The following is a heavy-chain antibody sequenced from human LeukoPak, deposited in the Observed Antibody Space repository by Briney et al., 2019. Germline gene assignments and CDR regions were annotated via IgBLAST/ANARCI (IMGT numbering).Heavy chain of an antibody. J-gene: IGHJ3*02. CDR2: ISSSGSTI. CDR1: GFTFSDYY. CDR3: AKKNKYSSGWYGAFDI. D-gene: IGHD6-19*01. Sequence: GRSLRLSCAASGFTFSDYYMSWIRQAPGKGLEWVSYISSSGSTIYYADSVKGRFTISRDNAKNSLYLQMNSLRAEDTAVYYCAKKNKYSSGWYGAFDIWGQGTMVTVSS. V-gene: IGHV3-11*01.